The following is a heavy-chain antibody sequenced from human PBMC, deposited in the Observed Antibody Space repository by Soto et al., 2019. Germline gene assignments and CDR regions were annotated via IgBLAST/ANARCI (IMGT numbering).Heavy chain of an antibody. Sequence: SETLSITCAVSGGSLSSSNWWSWVRQPPGQGLEWIGQLYHSGDTNYNPSLESRVTISVDKSKNQFSLKLSSVTAADTAVYYCAGSGYYHNSGMDVWGQGTTVTVSS. CDR1: GGSLSSSNW. V-gene: IGHV4-4*02. CDR3: AGSGYYHNSGMDV. CDR2: LYHSGDT. D-gene: IGHD3-22*01. J-gene: IGHJ6*02.